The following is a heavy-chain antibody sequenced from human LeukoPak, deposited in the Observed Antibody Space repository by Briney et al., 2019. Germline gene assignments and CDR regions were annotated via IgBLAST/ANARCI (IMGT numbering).Heavy chain of an antibody. J-gene: IGHJ6*02. CDR2: IYYSGST. D-gene: IGHD3-22*01. CDR3: ARIPYYYDTSGYYGLYYYGMDV. CDR1: GGSISSYY. Sequence: SETLSFTCTVSGGSISSYYWSWIRQPPGKGLEWIGYIYYSGSTNYDPSLKSRVTISVDTSKNQFSLKLSSVTAADTAVYYCARIPYYYDTSGYYGLYYYGMDVWGQGTTVTVSS. V-gene: IGHV4-59*08.